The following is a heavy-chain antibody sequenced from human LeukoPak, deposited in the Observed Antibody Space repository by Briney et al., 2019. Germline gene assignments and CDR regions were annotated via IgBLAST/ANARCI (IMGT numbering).Heavy chain of an antibody. CDR3: ASGITGTTLGY. CDR2: IYYSGST. D-gene: IGHD1-20*01. V-gene: IGHV4-59*01. CDR1: GGSISSYY. J-gene: IGHJ4*02. Sequence: PETLSLTCTVSGGSISSYYWSWIRQPPGKGLEWIGYIYYSGSTNYNPSLKSRVTISVDTSKNQFSLKLSSVTAADTAVYYCASGITGTTLGYWGQGTLVTVSS.